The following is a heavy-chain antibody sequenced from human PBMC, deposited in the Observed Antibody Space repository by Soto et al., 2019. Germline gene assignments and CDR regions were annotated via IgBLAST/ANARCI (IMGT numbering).Heavy chain of an antibody. V-gene: IGHV1-8*01. CDR1: GYTFTSYD. CDR2: MNPNSGNT. J-gene: IGHJ6*02. Sequence: QVQLVQSGAEVKKPGASVKVSCKASGYTFTSYDSNWVRQATGQGLEWMGWMNPNSGNTVYAQKFQGRVTMTRNTSISTAYMELSSLRSEDTAMYYCARERNMYGVDVWGQGTTVTVSS. CDR3: ARERNMYGVDV. D-gene: IGHD1-1*01.